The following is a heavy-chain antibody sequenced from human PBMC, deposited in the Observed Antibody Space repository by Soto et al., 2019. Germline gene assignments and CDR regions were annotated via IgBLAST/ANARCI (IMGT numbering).Heavy chain of an antibody. V-gene: IGHV4-30-4*01. D-gene: IGHD5-18*01. CDR1: GGSISSGYYY. CDR2: IYYSGST. J-gene: IGHJ6*02. CDR3: ARWIQLWSPIGRHYRYGDV. Sequence: SETLSLTCTVSGGSISSGYYYWSWIRQPPGKGLEWIGYIYYSGSTYYNPSLKSRVTISVDTSKNQFSLKLSSVTAADTAVYYCARWIQLWSPIGRHYRYGDVWGQGTTVTVSS.